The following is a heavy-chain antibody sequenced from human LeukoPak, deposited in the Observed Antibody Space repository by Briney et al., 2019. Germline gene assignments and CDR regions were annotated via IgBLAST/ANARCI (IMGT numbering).Heavy chain of an antibody. V-gene: IGHV1-3*01. Sequence: GASVTVSCKASGYTFTSYAMHWVRQAPGQRLEWMGWINAGNGNTKYSQKFQGRVTITRDTSASTAYMELSSLRSEDTAVYYCAREERADIVLMVYATDSNWFDPWGQGTLVTVSS. CDR1: GYTFTSYA. D-gene: IGHD2-8*01. CDR3: AREERADIVLMVYATDSNWFDP. CDR2: INAGNGNT. J-gene: IGHJ5*02.